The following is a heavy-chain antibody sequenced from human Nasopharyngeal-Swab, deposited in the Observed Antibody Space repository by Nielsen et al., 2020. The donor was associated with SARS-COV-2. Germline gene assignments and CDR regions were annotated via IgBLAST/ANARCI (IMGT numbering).Heavy chain of an antibody. V-gene: IGHV3-48*03. CDR3: ARVAVTYYFDY. CDR1: GSTFSSYE. D-gene: IGHD2-21*02. J-gene: IGHJ4*02. Sequence: GESLKISCAASGSTFSSYEMNWVRQAPGKGLEWVSYISSGGSTIYYADSVKGRFTISRDNAKNSLYLQMNSLRAEDTAVYYCARVAVTYYFDYWGQGTLVTVS. CDR2: ISSGGSTI.